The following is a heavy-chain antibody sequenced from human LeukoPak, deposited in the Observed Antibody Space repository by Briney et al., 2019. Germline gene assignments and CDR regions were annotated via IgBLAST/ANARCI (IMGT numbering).Heavy chain of an antibody. Sequence: ASVKVSCKVSGYTLTELSMHWVRQAPGKGLEWMGGFDPEDGETIYAQKFQGRVTMTEDTSTDTAYMELSNLRSEDTAVYYCATSHGSGSPVDYWGQGTLVTVSS. D-gene: IGHD1-26*01. CDR2: FDPEDGET. CDR3: ATSHGSGSPVDY. J-gene: IGHJ4*02. V-gene: IGHV1-24*01. CDR1: GYTLTELS.